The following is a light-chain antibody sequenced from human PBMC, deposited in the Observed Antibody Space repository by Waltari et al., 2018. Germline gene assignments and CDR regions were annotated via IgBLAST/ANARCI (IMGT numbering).Light chain of an antibody. Sequence: SYDLTQPPSVSLSPGQPSTIPFSGDTLGKRYFSWLQHKPGQSPRLVLYQDTRRPSGIPERFSGSNSGDTATLTISGTQAPDEADYYCQAWDSSTVIFGGGTTLTVL. CDR3: QAWDSSTVI. J-gene: IGLJ2*01. V-gene: IGLV3-1*01. CDR2: QDT. CDR1: TLGKRY.